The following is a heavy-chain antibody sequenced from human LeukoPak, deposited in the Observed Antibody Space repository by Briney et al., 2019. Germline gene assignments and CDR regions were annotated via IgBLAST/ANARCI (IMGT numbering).Heavy chain of an antibody. CDR1: GFIFRDYH. J-gene: IGHJ4*02. CDR3: AGGLDIAVAGPGGYFDY. CDR2: ISPGGDAT. V-gene: IGHV3-11*01. Sequence: PGGFLRLSCAASGFIFRDYHMNWIRQAPGKGLEWVSYISPGGDATYFADSVRGRFTISRDNAKNSLYLQMNSLTAEDAAVYYCAGGLDIAVAGPGGYFDYWGQGTLVTVSS. D-gene: IGHD6-19*01.